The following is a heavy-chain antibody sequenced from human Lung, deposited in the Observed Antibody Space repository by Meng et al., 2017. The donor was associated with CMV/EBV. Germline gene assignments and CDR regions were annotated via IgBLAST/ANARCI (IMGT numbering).Heavy chain of an antibody. J-gene: IGHJ4*02. D-gene: IGHD3-16*02. Sequence: GYYINTYRLNWLRQPPGHGLEWVELLRADTWRPTYAQDFARRFVFSVDIAVSTAYLQISGLRAYDTGVYYCARTYDYRWRNHHYIDYWGQGTLVTVSS. CDR3: ARTYDYRWRNHHYIDY. CDR1: GYYINTYR. CDR2: LRADTWRP. V-gene: IGHV7-4-1*02.